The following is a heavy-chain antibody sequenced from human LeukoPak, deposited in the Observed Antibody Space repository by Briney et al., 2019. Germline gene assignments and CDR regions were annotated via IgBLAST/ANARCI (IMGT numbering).Heavy chain of an antibody. D-gene: IGHD1-7*01. CDR2: ISGSGGST. Sequence: PGGSLRLSCAASGFTFSSYAMSWVRQAPGKGLEWVSAISGSGGSTYYADSVKGRFTISRDNSENTLYLQMNSLRAEDTAVYYCAKEVPYNWNYVSARKNNWFDPWGQGTLVTVSS. V-gene: IGHV3-23*01. CDR1: GFTFSSYA. J-gene: IGHJ5*02. CDR3: AKEVPYNWNYVSARKNNWFDP.